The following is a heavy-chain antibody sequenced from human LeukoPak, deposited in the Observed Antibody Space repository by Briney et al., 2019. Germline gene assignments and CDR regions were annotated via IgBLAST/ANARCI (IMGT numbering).Heavy chain of an antibody. CDR1: GFTFSSYA. CDR3: AKHTVTTFGFDY. D-gene: IGHD4-17*01. J-gene: IGHJ4*02. V-gene: IGHV3-23*01. Sequence: GGSLRLSCATSGFTFSSYAMSWVRQAPGKGLEWVSAISESGDKTYYADSVKGRFTIPRDTSKSTLYLQLNSLRAEDTAIYYCAKHTVTTFGFDYWGQGTLVTVSS. CDR2: ISESGDKT.